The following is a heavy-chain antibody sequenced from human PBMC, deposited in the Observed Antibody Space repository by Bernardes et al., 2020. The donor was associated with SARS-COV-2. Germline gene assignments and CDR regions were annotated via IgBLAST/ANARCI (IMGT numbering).Heavy chain of an antibody. V-gene: IGHV1-24*01. CDR3: ASGAPNYYDSSGNWFDP. Sequence: ASVKVSCKVSGYTLTELSMHWVRQAPGKGLEWMGGFDPEDGETIYAQKFQGRVTMTEDTSTDTAYMELSSLRSEDTAVYYCASGAPNYYDSSGNWFDPWGQGTLVTVSS. J-gene: IGHJ5*02. D-gene: IGHD3-22*01. CDR2: FDPEDGET. CDR1: GYTLTELS.